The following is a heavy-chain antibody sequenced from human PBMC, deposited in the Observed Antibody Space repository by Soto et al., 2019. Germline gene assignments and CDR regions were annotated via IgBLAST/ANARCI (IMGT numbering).Heavy chain of an antibody. Sequence: ASVKVSCKASGYTFTSYGISWVRQAPGQGLEWMGWVSAYNGNTNYAQKLQGRVTMTTDTSTSTAYMELRSLRSDDTAVYYCARDRPLYSSGWWDAFDIWGQGTMVTVSS. CDR1: GYTFTSYG. CDR3: ARDRPLYSSGWWDAFDI. J-gene: IGHJ3*02. CDR2: VSAYNGNT. D-gene: IGHD6-19*01. V-gene: IGHV1-18*01.